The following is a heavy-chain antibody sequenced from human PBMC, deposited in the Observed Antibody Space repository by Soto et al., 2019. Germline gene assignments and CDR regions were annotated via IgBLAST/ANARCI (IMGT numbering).Heavy chain of an antibody. CDR1: GFTFSSYA. D-gene: IGHD5-18*01. J-gene: IGHJ4*02. Sequence: QVQLVESGGGVVQPGRSLRLSCAASGFTFSSYAMHWVRQAPGKGLDWVAVISYDGSNKNYADSVKGRFTISRDNSKNTLYLQMNSLRTEDTAIYYCAKEGGYISGFAFDYWGQGTLVTVSS. CDR3: AKEGGYISGFAFDY. V-gene: IGHV3-30*18. CDR2: ISYDGSNK.